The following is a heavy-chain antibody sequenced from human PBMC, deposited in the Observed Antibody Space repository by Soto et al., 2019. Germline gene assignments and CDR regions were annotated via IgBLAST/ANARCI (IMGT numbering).Heavy chain of an antibody. CDR1: GGSISSSSYY. CDR2: IYYSGST. V-gene: IGHV4-39*01. J-gene: IGHJ6*02. CDR3: ARHISRKTNPEKNCSSTSCYVLYYGMDV. D-gene: IGHD2-2*01. Sequence: SETLSLTCTVSGGSISSSSYYWGWIRQPPGKGLEWIGSIYYSGSTYYNPSLKSRVTISVDTSKNQFSLKLSSVTAADTAVYYCARHISRKTNPEKNCSSTSCYVLYYGMDVWGQGTTVTVSS.